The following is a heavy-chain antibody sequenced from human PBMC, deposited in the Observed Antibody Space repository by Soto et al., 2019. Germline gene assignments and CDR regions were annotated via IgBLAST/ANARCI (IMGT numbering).Heavy chain of an antibody. J-gene: IGHJ6*03. CDR3: ARKDSGYGDYMDV. D-gene: IGHD5-12*01. CDR1: GGSISSGGYY. V-gene: IGHV4-31*03. Sequence: QVQLQESGPGLVKPSQTLSLTCTVSGGSISSGGYYWSWIRQHPGKGLEWIGYIYYSGSTYYNPSLKSRVTMAVDTSENQFALRRSSVAAAGTAVYYGARKDSGYGDYMDVW. CDR2: IYYSGST.